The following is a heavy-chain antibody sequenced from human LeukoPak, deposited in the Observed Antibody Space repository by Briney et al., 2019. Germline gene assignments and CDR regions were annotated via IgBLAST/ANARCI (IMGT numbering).Heavy chain of an antibody. D-gene: IGHD2-8*01. CDR1: GDSVTNFY. V-gene: IGHV4-59*02. J-gene: IGHJ4*02. CDR2: ISYTGST. Sequence: LXLTXTVSGDSVTNFYWSWLRQPPGKXLEWIGYISYTGSTNYNPSLKSRVTISVDTSKNQFSLKLSSVTAADTAVYYCAREMVYAISYFDYWGQGTLVTVSS. CDR3: AREMVYAISYFDY.